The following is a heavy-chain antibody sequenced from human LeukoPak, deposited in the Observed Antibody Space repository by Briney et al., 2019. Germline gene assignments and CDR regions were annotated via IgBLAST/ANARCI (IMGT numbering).Heavy chain of an antibody. J-gene: IGHJ3*02. V-gene: IGHV1-2*02. CDR2: INPNSGGT. CDR1: GYTFTGYY. D-gene: IGHD3-22*01. Sequence: ASVKVSCKASGYTFTGYYMHWVRQAPGQGLEWMGWINPNSGGTNYAQKFQGRVTMTRDTSISTAYMELSRLRSDDTAVYYCARGITMIVVARAFDIWGQGTMVTVSS. CDR3: ARGITMIVVARAFDI.